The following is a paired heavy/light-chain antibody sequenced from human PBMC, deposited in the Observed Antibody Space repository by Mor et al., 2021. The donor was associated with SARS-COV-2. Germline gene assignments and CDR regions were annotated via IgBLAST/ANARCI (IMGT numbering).Light chain of an antibody. CDR2: AAS. V-gene: IGKV1-6*01. CDR1: QGIRND. J-gene: IGKJ1*01. CDR3: LQDYDVPWT. Sequence: AIQMTQSPSSLSASVGDRVTITCRASQGIRNDLGWYQQKPGKAPELLIYAASSLQSGVPSRFRGSGSGTDFTLTINSLQPEDFGTYYCLQDYDVPWTFGQGTKVESK.
Heavy chain of an antibody. CDR3: TRDLLDPARAEAGLQ. Sequence: QVQLVQSGAEVKKPGASVRVSCKTSGFTFTAYNMHWVRQAPGQGLEWMGRINANNGGTYYAQTFRGRVTVTRDTSINTVYMELSSLRSDDTAVYYCTRDLLDPARAEAGLQWGQGTLVTVSS. J-gene: IGHJ4*02. V-gene: IGHV1-2*06. D-gene: IGHD6-13*01. CDR2: INANNGGT. CDR1: GFTFTAYN.